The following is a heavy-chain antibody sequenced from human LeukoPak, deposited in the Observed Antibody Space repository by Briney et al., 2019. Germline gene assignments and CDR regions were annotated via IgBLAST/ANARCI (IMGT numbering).Heavy chain of an antibody. CDR3: ARDYYYDSSGFDY. CDR1: GFTVSGNY. Sequence: PGGSLRLSCAASGFTVSGNYMSWVRQAPGKGLEWVSVIYSGGSTYYADSVKGRFTISRDNSKNTLYLQMNSLRAEDTAVYYCARDYYYDSSGFDYWGQGTLVTVSS. J-gene: IGHJ4*02. V-gene: IGHV3-53*01. D-gene: IGHD3-22*01. CDR2: IYSGGST.